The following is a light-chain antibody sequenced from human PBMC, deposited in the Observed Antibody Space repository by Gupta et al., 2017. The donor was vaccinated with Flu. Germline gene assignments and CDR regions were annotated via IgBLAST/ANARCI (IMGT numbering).Light chain of an antibody. CDR1: SSDVGGDNY. Sequence: QSALTQPPSASASPGQSVTISCTGTSSDVGGDNYVSWYQQHPGKAPNLIIYEVNKRPSGVPDRFSGSKAGNTASRTVSGLLAEDEADYYCCSYGGSKFFGGGTKLTVL. J-gene: IGLJ2*01. V-gene: IGLV2-8*01. CDR2: EVN. CDR3: CSYGGSKF.